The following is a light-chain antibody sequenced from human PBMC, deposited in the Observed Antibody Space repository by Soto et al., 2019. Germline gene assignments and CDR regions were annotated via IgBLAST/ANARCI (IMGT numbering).Light chain of an antibody. Sequence: EIVMTQTPLSLSVNHGQPAAIACKSSQSLLYSDGKTYLSWYLQKPGQPPQLLIYEVSNRFSGVPDRFSGSGSGTDCTLRIIRVEAEDVGVYYCMQTVQLPGTFGQGTKVEIK. CDR3: MQTVQLPGT. J-gene: IGKJ1*01. V-gene: IGKV2D-29*01. CDR2: EVS. CDR1: QSLLYSDGKTY.